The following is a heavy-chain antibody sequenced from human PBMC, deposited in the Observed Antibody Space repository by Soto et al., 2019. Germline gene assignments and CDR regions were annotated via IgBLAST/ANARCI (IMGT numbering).Heavy chain of an antibody. Sequence: SETLSLTCTVSGGSISSSSYYWGWIRQPPGKGLEWIGSIYYSGSTYYNPSLKSRVTISVDTSKNQFSLKLSSVTAADTAVYYCARHPIHYDSSGYDPDFDYWGQGTLVPSPQ. J-gene: IGHJ4*02. CDR2: IYYSGST. CDR1: GGSISSSSYY. D-gene: IGHD3-22*01. CDR3: ARHPIHYDSSGYDPDFDY. V-gene: IGHV4-39*01.